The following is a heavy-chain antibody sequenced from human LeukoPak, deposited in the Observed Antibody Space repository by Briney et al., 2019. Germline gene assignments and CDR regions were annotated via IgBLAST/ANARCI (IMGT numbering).Heavy chain of an antibody. Sequence: GGSLRLSCAASGFTFSSYGMHWVRQAPGKGLEWVAFIRYDGSNKYYADSVKGRFTISRDNSKNTLYLQMNSLRAEDTAVYYCAKLQGIAAAGALDYWGQGTLVTVSS. V-gene: IGHV3-30*02. CDR2: IRYDGSNK. D-gene: IGHD6-13*01. CDR3: AKLQGIAAAGALDY. CDR1: GFTFSSYG. J-gene: IGHJ4*02.